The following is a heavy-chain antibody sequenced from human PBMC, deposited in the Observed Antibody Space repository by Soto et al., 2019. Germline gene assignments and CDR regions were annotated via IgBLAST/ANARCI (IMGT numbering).Heavy chain of an antibody. J-gene: IGHJ4*02. Sequence: QVQLVESGGGVVQPGRSLRLSCVASGFTFSSYGMHWVRQHPGKGLEWIGYIYYSGSTYYNPSLKSRVTISVDTSKNQFSLKLSSVTAADTAVYYCARGVTMVRGVIHTPYFDYWGQGTLVTVSS. V-gene: IGHV4-31*02. CDR3: ARGVTMVRGVIHTPYFDY. D-gene: IGHD3-10*01. CDR1: GFTFSSYG. CDR2: IYYSGST.